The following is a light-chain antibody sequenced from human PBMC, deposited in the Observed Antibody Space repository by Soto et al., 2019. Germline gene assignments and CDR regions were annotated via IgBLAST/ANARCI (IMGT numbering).Light chain of an antibody. V-gene: IGKV3-20*01. J-gene: IGKJ1*01. CDR2: GAS. CDR3: HQCDSSPWT. CDR1: QSLSSNY. Sequence: EIVFNQSLGTLSLSPGERATLSCRASQSLSSNYLAWYQQKPGQAPRLLIYGASSRATGIPDRFSGSGSGTDFTLTISRLEPEDFAVFYCHQCDSSPWTFGQGGKVDI.